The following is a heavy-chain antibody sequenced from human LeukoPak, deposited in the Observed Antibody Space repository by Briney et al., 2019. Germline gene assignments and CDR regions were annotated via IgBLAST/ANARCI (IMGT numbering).Heavy chain of an antibody. J-gene: IGHJ6*02. CDR2: IIAYNGNT. CDR1: GYTFTSYG. V-gene: IGHV1-18*01. CDR3: ATLGDVLRLFPLISLDGMDV. Sequence: ATVKVSCKASGYTFTSYGISWVRQAPGQGLEWMGWIIAYNGNTNYAQKLQGRVTMTTDTSTTTAYMELRSLRSDDTAVYYCATLGDVLRLFPLISLDGMDVWGQGTTVTVS. D-gene: IGHD3-3*01.